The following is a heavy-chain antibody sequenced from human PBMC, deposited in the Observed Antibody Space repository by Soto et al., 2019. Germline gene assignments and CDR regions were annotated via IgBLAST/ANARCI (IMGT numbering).Heavy chain of an antibody. CDR2: STYTGVT. J-gene: IGHJ5*02. D-gene: IGHD3-16*01. CDR3: ATDSGGPPLNRFDP. Sequence: SKTLSLTCTVSGGSLREFGHFWTWIRQRPGRGLEWIGYSTYTGVTYYSPSLQSRISISVDTSKNQFSLTLNSVTAADTAVYYCATDSGGPPLNRFDPWGHGTLVTVSS. CDR1: GGSLREFGHF. V-gene: IGHV4-31*03.